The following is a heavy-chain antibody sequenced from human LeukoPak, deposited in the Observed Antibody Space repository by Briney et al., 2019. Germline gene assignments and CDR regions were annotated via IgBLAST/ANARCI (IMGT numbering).Heavy chain of an antibody. J-gene: IGHJ6*02. D-gene: IGHD1-26*01. V-gene: IGHV4-59*08. Sequence: SETLSLTCTVSGGSISSYYWSWIRQPPGKGLEWIGYIYYSGSTNYNPSLKSRVTISVDTSKNQFSLKLSSVTAADTAVYYCARLVGATGWDYYYGMDVWGQGTTVTVSS. CDR2: IYYSGST. CDR1: GGSISSYY. CDR3: ARLVGATGWDYYYGMDV.